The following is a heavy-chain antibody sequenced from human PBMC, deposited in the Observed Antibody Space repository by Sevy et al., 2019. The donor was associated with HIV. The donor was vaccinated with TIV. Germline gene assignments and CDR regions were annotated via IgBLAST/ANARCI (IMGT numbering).Heavy chain of an antibody. Sequence: GGSLRLSCAASVFTFSSYSMNWVRQAPGKGLEWVSYISSSSSTIYYADSVKGRFTISRDNAKNSLYLQMNSLRAEDTAVYYCARVSRHYYGMDVWGQGTTVTVSS. CDR1: VFTFSSYS. D-gene: IGHD3-22*01. CDR2: ISSSSSTI. J-gene: IGHJ6*02. CDR3: ARVSRHYYGMDV. V-gene: IGHV3-48*01.